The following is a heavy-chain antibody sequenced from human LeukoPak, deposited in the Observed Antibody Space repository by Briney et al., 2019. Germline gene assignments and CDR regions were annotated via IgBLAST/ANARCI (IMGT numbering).Heavy chain of an antibody. J-gene: IGHJ5*02. D-gene: IGHD6-13*01. Sequence: ASVKVSCTASGYTFSNYGISWVRQAPGQGLEWMGWISAYNGNTNYAQKVQGRVTMTTDTSTSKAYMELRSLRSDDTAVYYCARSGQQLVMYNWFDPWGQGTLVTVSS. V-gene: IGHV1-18*01. CDR2: ISAYNGNT. CDR1: GYTFSNYG. CDR3: ARSGQQLVMYNWFDP.